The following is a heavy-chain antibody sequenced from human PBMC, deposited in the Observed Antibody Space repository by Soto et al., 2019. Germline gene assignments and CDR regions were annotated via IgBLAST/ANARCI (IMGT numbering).Heavy chain of an antibody. CDR3: ARAPNSSGYDYGMDV. CDR1: GGSISSYC. J-gene: IGHJ6*02. V-gene: IGHV4-59*01. CDR2: IYYSGST. Sequence: SETLSLTCTVSGGSISSYCWSWIRLPPGKGLEWIGYIYYSGSTSYNPSLKSRVTISVDTSKNQFSLKVSSVTAADTAVYYCARAPNSSGYDYGMDVWGQGTTVTVSS. D-gene: IGHD6-19*01.